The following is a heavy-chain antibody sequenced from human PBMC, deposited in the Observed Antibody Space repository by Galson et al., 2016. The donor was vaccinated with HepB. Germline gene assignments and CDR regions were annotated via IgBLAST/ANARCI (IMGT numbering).Heavy chain of an antibody. V-gene: IGHV3-30*14. Sequence: SLRLSCAASGFTFSSYALHWVRQAPGKGLEWVALISNDGSNTYYADSVKGRFTISRDNSKNTLYLQMSSLRAEDTAVYYCVLRMEFYGSDDYWGQGTLVTVSS. CDR2: ISNDGSNT. D-gene: IGHD3-10*01. J-gene: IGHJ4*02. CDR3: VLRMEFYGSDDY. CDR1: GFTFSSYA.